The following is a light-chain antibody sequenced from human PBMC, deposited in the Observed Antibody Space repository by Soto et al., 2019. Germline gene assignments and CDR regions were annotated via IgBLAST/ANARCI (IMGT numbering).Light chain of an antibody. CDR3: QQRSHWPPIT. Sequence: EIVMTQSPATLSLSPGEGATLSCRASQSVSNYLAWYQQKPGQAPRLLIYDASNRATGIPARFSGSGSGTDFTLTISSLEPEDFAVYFCQQRSHWPPITFGQGTRLEIK. J-gene: IGKJ5*01. CDR1: QSVSNY. CDR2: DAS. V-gene: IGKV3-11*01.